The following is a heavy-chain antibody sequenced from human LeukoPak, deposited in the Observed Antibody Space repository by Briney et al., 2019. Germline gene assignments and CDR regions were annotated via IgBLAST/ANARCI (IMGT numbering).Heavy chain of an antibody. D-gene: IGHD3-10*01. CDR2: ISAYNGGT. CDR1: GYTFTSYA. J-gene: IGHJ6*02. CDR3: ARDQLRYYGSNNYYSDMDF. Sequence: ASVKVSCKASGYTFTSYAIAWVRQAPGQGLEWTGWISAYNGGTNYARKFRGRVTMTTDTSTNTGYMELRSLRSDDTAVYFCARDQLRYYGSNNYYSDMDFWGQGTTVAVSS. V-gene: IGHV1-18*01.